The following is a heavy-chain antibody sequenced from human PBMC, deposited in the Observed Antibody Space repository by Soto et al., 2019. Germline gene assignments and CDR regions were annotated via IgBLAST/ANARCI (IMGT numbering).Heavy chain of an antibody. Sequence: PSETLSLTCTVSGGSIRSYYWSWIRQPPGKGLEWIGHIYYSGDTNYSPSLKSRATISVDTSKNQFSLRLSSMTAADAAVYYCAREITVNSYYYYGMDVWGHGTTVTVSS. CDR3: AREITVNSYYYYGMDV. CDR1: GGSIRSYY. V-gene: IGHV4-59*01. CDR2: IYYSGDT. J-gene: IGHJ6*02. D-gene: IGHD4-17*01.